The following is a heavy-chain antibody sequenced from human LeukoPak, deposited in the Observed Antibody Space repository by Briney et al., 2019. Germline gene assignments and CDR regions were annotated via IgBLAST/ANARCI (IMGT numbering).Heavy chain of an antibody. CDR1: GFTFSDYY. CDR3: AREVEGDSSSWYADFSPKSTYNWFDP. V-gene: IGHV3-11*01. Sequence: ESGGSLRLSCAASGFTFSDYYMSWIRQAPGKGLEWVSYISSSGSTIYYADSVKGRFTISRDNAKNSLYLQMNNLRAEDTAVYYCAREVEGDSSSWYADFSPKSTYNWFDPWGQGTLVTVSS. CDR2: ISSSGSTI. D-gene: IGHD6-13*01. J-gene: IGHJ5*02.